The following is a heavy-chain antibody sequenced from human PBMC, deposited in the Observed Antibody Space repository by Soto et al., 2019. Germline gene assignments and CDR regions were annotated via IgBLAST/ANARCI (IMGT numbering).Heavy chain of an antibody. CDR3: ARDGAVAGNANFDY. V-gene: IGHV1-3*01. D-gene: IGHD6-19*01. Sequence: QVQLVQSGAAVKKPGASVKVSCKASGYTFTNYAIHWVRQGPGQRLEWMGWINAGNAKTKYSQKFQGRVTISRDTSASTAYMELTTLRSEDTAVYYCARDGAVAGNANFDYWGQGTLVTVSS. J-gene: IGHJ4*02. CDR2: INAGNAKT. CDR1: GYTFTNYA.